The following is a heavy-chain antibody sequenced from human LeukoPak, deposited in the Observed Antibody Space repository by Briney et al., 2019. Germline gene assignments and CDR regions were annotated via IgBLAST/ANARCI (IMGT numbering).Heavy chain of an antibody. Sequence: QPGGSLRLSCAASGFTVSSNYMSWVRQAPGKGLEWVSVIYSGGSTYYADSVKGRFTNSRDNSKNTLYLQMNSLRAEDTAVYYCAREVSSSWSYAFDIWGQGTMVTVSS. CDR2: IYSGGST. CDR1: GFTVSSNY. CDR3: AREVSSSWSYAFDI. D-gene: IGHD6-13*01. J-gene: IGHJ3*02. V-gene: IGHV3-66*01.